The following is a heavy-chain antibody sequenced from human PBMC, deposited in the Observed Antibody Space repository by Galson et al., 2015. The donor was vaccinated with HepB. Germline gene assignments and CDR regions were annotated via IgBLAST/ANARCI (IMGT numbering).Heavy chain of an antibody. Sequence: SVKVSCKASGGTFSSYAISWVRQAPGQGLEWMGRIIPILGIANYAQKFQGRVTITADKSTSTAYMELSSLRSEDTAVYYCARPSVPASAPYSSSWYEFGAFDIWGQGTMVTVSS. J-gene: IGHJ3*02. CDR3: ARPSVPASAPYSSSWYEFGAFDI. V-gene: IGHV1-69*04. CDR1: GGTFSSYA. D-gene: IGHD6-13*01. CDR2: IIPILGIA.